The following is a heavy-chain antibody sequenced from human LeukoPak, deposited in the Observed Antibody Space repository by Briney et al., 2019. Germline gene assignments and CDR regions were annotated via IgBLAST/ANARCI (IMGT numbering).Heavy chain of an antibody. D-gene: IGHD3-16*02. CDR2: ISAYNGNT. J-gene: IGHJ5*02. CDR1: GYTFTSYG. CDR3: ARAFILAIPGYRAHGGFDP. V-gene: IGHV1-18*01. Sequence: ASVKVSCKASGYTFTSYGISWVRQAPGQGLEWMGWISAYNGNTNYAQKLQGRVTMTTDTSTSTAYMELRSLRSDDTAVYYCARAFILAIPGYRAHGGFDPWGQGTLVTVSS.